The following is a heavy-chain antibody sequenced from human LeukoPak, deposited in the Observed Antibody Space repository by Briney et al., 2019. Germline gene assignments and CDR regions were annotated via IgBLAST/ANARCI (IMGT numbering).Heavy chain of an antibody. J-gene: IGHJ3*02. CDR2: IRYDGSNK. V-gene: IGHV3-30*02. CDR3: ARVQIGKFDDAFDI. CDR1: GFTFSSYG. Sequence: GGSLRLSCAASGFTFSSYGMHWVRQAPGKGLEWVAFIRYDGSNKYYADSVKGRFTISRDNSKNTLYLQMNSLRAEDTAVYYCARVQIGKFDDAFDIWGQGTMVTVSS. D-gene: IGHD1-26*01.